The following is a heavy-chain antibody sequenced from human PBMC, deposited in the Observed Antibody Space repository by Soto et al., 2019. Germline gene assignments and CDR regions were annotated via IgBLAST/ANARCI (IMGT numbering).Heavy chain of an antibody. D-gene: IGHD3-10*01. CDR1: GCSISSGGYS. Sequence: PSETLSLTCAVSGCSISSGGYSWSWIRQPPGKGLEWIGYIYHSGSTYYNPSLKSRVTISVDRSKNQFSLKLSSVTAADTAVYYCARLLYASASWFDPWGQGTLVTVSS. V-gene: IGHV4-30-2*01. J-gene: IGHJ5*02. CDR3: ARLLYASASWFDP. CDR2: IYHSGST.